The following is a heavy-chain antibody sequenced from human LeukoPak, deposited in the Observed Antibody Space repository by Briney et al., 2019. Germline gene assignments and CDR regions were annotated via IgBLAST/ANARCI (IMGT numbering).Heavy chain of an antibody. CDR2: ISGSGGST. Sequence: GGSLRLSCAASGFTISNNYMNWVRQAPGKGLEWVAGISGSGGSTHYADSVKGRFTISRDNPRNTLYLQMNSLRPEDTAVYFCAKRGVVIRVILVGFHKEAYYFDSWGQGALVTVSS. CDR3: AKRGVVIRVILVGFHKEAYYFDS. J-gene: IGHJ4*02. CDR1: GFTISNNY. V-gene: IGHV3-23*01. D-gene: IGHD3-22*01.